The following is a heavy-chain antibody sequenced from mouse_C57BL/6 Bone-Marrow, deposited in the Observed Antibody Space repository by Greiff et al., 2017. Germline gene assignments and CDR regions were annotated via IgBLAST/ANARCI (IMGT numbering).Heavy chain of an antibody. J-gene: IGHJ2*01. CDR3: ARDYYSNYYDY. CDR2: IDPSDSYT. V-gene: IGHV1-50*01. D-gene: IGHD2-5*01. CDR1: GYTFTSYW. Sequence: QVQLQQPGAELVKPGASVKLSCKASGYTFTSYWMQWVKQRPGQGLEWIGEIDPSDSYTNYNQKFKGKATLTVDTSSRTAYMQLSSLTSEDSAVYYCARDYYSNYYDYWGQGTTLTVSS.